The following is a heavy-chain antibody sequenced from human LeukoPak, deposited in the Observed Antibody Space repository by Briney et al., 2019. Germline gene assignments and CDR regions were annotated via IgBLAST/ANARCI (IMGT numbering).Heavy chain of an antibody. CDR3: ANALGGGNTWYYYDC. V-gene: IGHV3-23*01. CDR2: LSGSGGSP. CDR1: GFTFSSYA. J-gene: IGHJ4*02. D-gene: IGHD6-13*01. Sequence: GGSLRLSCAASGFTFSSYAMSWVRQAPGKGLEWVTSLSGSGGSPNYANSVKGRFTISRDNSKNTLYLQMNSLRAEDTAVYYCANALGGGNTWYYYDCWGQGTLVTVSS.